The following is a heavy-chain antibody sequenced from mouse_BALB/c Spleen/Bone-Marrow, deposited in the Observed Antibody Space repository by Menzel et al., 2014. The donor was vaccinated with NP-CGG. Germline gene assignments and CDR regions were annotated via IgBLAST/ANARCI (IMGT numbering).Heavy chain of an antibody. Sequence: EVKLMDSGGGLVKPGGSLKLSCAASGFTFSSYAMSWVRQTPEKGLEWVATISSGGSYTYYPDSVKGRFTISRDNAKNTLYLQMSSLRSEDTAMYYCARHGGKGYAMDYWGQGTSVTVSS. CDR2: ISSGGSYT. CDR3: ARHGGKGYAMDY. CDR1: GFTFSSYA. J-gene: IGHJ4*01. D-gene: IGHD2-1*01. V-gene: IGHV5-9-3*01.